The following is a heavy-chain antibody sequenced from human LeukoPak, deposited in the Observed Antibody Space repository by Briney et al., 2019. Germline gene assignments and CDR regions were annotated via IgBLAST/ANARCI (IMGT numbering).Heavy chain of an antibody. CDR3: AKEAIAARPGGY. V-gene: IGHV3-66*01. CDR2: VYTGGTT. J-gene: IGHJ4*02. Sequence: GGSLRLSCAASGFTVSISYMSWVRQAPGKGLEWVSVVYTGGTTYYADSVKGRFTISRDNSKNTLYLQMNSLRAEDTAVYYCAKEAIAARPGGYWGQGTLVTVSS. CDR1: GFTVSISY. D-gene: IGHD6-6*01.